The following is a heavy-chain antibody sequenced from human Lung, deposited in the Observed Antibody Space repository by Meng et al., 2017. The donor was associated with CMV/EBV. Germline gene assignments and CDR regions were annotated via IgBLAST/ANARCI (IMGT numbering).Heavy chain of an antibody. J-gene: IGHJ6*02. D-gene: IGHD6-19*01. CDR2: IRSKAFGGTT. CDR1: GFTFSNST. CDR3: ARGTYISGWYYYYYYYAMDV. V-gene: IGHV3-49*04. Sequence: GESLKISCTASGFTFSNSTMSWVRQAPGKGLEWVGFIRSKAFGGTTEYAASVKGRFTISRDDSKGIACLQMNSLKVDDTAVYYCARGTYISGWYYYYYYYAMDVWGQGTTVTVSS.